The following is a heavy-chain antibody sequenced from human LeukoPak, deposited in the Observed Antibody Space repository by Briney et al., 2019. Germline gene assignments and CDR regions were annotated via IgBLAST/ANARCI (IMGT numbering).Heavy chain of an antibody. CDR3: ARDLGSSWSYDY. CDR1: GYTFTGYY. D-gene: IGHD6-13*01. J-gene: IGHJ4*02. V-gene: IGHV1-2*02. CDR2: INPNSGGT. Sequence: GASVKVSCKASGYTFTGYYMHWVRQAPGQGLEWMGWINPNSGGTNYAQKFQGRVTMTRDTSISTAYMELGRLRSDDTAVYYCARDLGSSWSYDYWGQGTLVTVSS.